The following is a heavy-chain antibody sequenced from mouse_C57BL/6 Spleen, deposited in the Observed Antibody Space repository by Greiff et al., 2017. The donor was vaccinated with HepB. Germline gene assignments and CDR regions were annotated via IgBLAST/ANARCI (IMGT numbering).Heavy chain of an antibody. J-gene: IGHJ1*03. CDR2: ISNGGGST. CDR1: GFTFSDYY. D-gene: IGHD4-1*01. CDR3: ARHGGLGPHWYFDV. V-gene: IGHV5-12*01. Sequence: EVMLVESGGGLVQPGGSLKLSCAASGFTFSDYYMYWVRQTPEKRLEWVAYISNGGGSTYYPDPVKGRFTISRDNAKNTLYLQMSRLKSEDTAMYYCARHGGLGPHWYFDVWGTGTTVTVSS.